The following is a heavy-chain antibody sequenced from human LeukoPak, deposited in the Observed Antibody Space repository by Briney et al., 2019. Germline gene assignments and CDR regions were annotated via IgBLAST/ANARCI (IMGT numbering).Heavy chain of an antibody. V-gene: IGHV4-34*01. CDR2: INHSGST. D-gene: IGHD4-17*01. J-gene: IGHJ4*02. Sequence: KPSETLSLTCAVYGGSFSGYYWSWIRQPPGKGLEWIGEINHSGSTNYNPSLKSRVTISVDTSKNQFSLKLSSVTAADTAVYYCARVKFEDYGDSKIYYFDYWGQGTLVTVSS. CDR3: ARVKFEDYGDSKIYYFDY. CDR1: GGSFSGYY.